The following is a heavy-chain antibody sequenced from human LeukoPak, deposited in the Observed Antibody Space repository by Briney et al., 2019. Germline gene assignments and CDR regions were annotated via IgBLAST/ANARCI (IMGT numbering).Heavy chain of an antibody. V-gene: IGHV4-34*01. CDR1: GGSFSGYY. D-gene: IGHD6-13*01. Sequence: SETLSLTCAVYGGSFSGYYWSWIRQPPGKGLEWSGEINHSGSTNYNPSLKSRVTISVDTSKNQFFLKLSSVTAADTAVYYCARGRQQLVYFDYWGQGTLVTVSS. J-gene: IGHJ4*02. CDR2: INHSGST. CDR3: ARGRQQLVYFDY.